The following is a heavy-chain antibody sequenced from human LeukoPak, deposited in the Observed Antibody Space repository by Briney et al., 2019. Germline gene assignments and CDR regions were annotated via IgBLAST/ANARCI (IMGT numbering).Heavy chain of an antibody. CDR1: GYTFTSYA. CDR2: INTNTGNP. CDR3: AREALRFLEWSHDVDY. V-gene: IGHV7-4-1*02. D-gene: IGHD3-3*01. Sequence: ASVKVSCKASGYTFTSYAMNWVRQAPGQGLEWMGWINTNTGNPTYAQGFTGRFVFSMDTSVSTAYMQISSLKAEDTAVYYCAREALRFLEWSHDVDYWGQGTLVTVSS. J-gene: IGHJ4*02.